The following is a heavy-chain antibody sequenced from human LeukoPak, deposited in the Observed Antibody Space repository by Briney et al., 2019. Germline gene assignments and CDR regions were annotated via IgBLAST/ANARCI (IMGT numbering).Heavy chain of an antibody. CDR3: ARGQRGITMVRGAYYYYYYYMDV. Sequence: ASVKVSCKASGYTFTSYDMNWVRQDTGQGLEWMGWMNPNSGNTGYAQKFQGRLTITRNTSISTAYMELSSLRSEDTAVYYCARGQRGITMVRGAYYYYYYYMDVWGKGTTVTVSS. CDR2: MNPNSGNT. D-gene: IGHD3-10*01. V-gene: IGHV1-8*03. J-gene: IGHJ6*03. CDR1: GYTFTSYD.